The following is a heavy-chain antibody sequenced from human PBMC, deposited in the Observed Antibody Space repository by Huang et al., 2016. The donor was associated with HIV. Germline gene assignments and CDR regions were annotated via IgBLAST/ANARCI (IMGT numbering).Heavy chain of an antibody. V-gene: IGHV3-30*04. CDR3: TREFTTSVQFFDL. CDR1: GFTFRTYT. CDR2: NSDNGGKK. J-gene: IGHJ4*02. Sequence: QGKLVESGGGVVQPGISLRLSWAASGFTFRTYTFHWVRQAPGKGLEWVAGNSDNGGKKFYADSVKGRFTISRDNSKNTVYLEVSSPRPEDSAVYYCTREFTTSVQFFDLWGQGTLVTVSS. D-gene: IGHD4-4*01.